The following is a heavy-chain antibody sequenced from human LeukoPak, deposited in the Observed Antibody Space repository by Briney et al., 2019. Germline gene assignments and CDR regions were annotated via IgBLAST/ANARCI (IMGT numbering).Heavy chain of an antibody. D-gene: IGHD3-22*01. CDR1: GFTFSSYA. J-gene: IGHJ4*02. V-gene: IGHV3-23*01. CDR2: ISGSGDNT. Sequence: GGSLRLSCAASGFTFSSYAMSWVRQAPGKGLEWVSGISGSGDNTYYADSVKGRFTISRDNSKNTLYVQVNSLGTEDTAAYYCAKGSYYDSSGSFYLDSWGQGTLVTVSS. CDR3: AKGSYYDSSGSFYLDS.